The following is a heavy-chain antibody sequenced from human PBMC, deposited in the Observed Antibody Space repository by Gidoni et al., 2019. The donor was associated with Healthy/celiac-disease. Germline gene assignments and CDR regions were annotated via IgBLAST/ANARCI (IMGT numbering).Heavy chain of an antibody. V-gene: IGHV3-7*01. Sequence: EVQMVAAGEGLVQPGCPLGPSGEASESTLVTNWRRWARRAQGRGRQAPGEGLEWVANIKQDGSEKYYVDSVMGRFTISRDNAKNSLYLQMNSLRAEDTAVYYCARAEDSLSQLLSYYYYGMDVGGQGTTVTVSS. CDR3: ARAEDSLSQLLSYYYYGMDV. J-gene: IGHJ6*02. CDR2: IKQDGSEK. CDR1: ESTLVTNW. D-gene: IGHD2-2*01.